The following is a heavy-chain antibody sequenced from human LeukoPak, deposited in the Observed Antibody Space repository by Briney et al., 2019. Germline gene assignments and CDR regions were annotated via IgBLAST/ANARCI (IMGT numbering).Heavy chain of an antibody. D-gene: IGHD4-11*01. J-gene: IGHJ3*02. CDR2: IYHSGST. V-gene: IGHV4-30-2*01. CDR1: GGSISSGGYY. CDR3: ARDPTVTTWNAFDI. Sequence: SETLSLPCTVSGGSISSGGYYWSWIRQPPGKGLEWIGYIYHSGSTYYNPSLKSRVTISVDRSKNQFSLKLSSVTAADTAVYYCARDPTVTTWNAFDIWGQGTMVTVSS.